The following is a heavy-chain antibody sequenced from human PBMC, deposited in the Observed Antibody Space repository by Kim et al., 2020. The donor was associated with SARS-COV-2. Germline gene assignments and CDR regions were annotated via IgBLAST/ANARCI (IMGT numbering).Heavy chain of an antibody. D-gene: IGHD6-13*01. J-gene: IGHJ1*01. Sequence: SQTLSLTCAISGDSVSNSGAAWNWIRQSPSRGLEWLGRTNYKSKWNDGYAVSVKSRITINADTSKNEFSLQLNSVTPEDTAVYYCARSSSTRPTEYFQYWGQGSLVTVSS. CDR2: TNYKSKWND. V-gene: IGHV6-1*01. CDR3: ARSSSTRPTEYFQY. CDR1: GDSVSNSGAA.